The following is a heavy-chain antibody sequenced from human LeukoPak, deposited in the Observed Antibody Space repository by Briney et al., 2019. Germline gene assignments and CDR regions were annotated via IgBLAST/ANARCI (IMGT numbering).Heavy chain of an antibody. CDR1: GGSINGYY. CDR2: ISDSGST. J-gene: IGHJ5*02. V-gene: IGHV4-59*01. D-gene: IGHD4-17*01. CDR3: ARVFRGAVTSNWFDP. Sequence: SETLSLTCTVSGGSINGYYWTWIRQPPGKGLEWIGYISDSGSTNHNPSLKSRVSMSVGSSNTDFSLRLNSVTAADTAVYYCARVFRGAVTSNWFDPWGQGTLVTVSS.